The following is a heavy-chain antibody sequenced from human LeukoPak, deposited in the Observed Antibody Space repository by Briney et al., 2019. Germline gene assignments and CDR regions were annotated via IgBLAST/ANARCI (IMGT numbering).Heavy chain of an antibody. D-gene: IGHD2-15*01. CDR1: GFTFSSYA. J-gene: IGHJ4*02. CDR2: ISGSGGST. CDR3: AKDLGLAAFGSCYSD. V-gene: IGHV3-23*01. Sequence: GGSLRLSCAASGFTFSSYAMSWVRQAPGKGLEWVSAISGSGGSTYYADPVKGRSTISRDNSKNTLYLQMNSLRAEDTAVYYCAKDLGLAAFGSCYSDWGQGTLVTVSS.